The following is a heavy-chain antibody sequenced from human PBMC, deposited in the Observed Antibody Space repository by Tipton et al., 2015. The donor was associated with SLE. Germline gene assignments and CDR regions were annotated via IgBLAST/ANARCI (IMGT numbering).Heavy chain of an antibody. J-gene: IGHJ4*02. CDR1: DGSISDYY. V-gene: IGHV4-4*07. Sequence: LRLSCTVSDGSISDYYWTWIRQPAGEGLEWIGRMYASGSTNYNPSLKSRVIISLDTSKNQFSLKLSSVTAADTAVYYCARVAPTEVFDYWGQGTLVTVSS. CDR3: ARVAPTEVFDY. D-gene: IGHD1-1*01. CDR2: MYASGST.